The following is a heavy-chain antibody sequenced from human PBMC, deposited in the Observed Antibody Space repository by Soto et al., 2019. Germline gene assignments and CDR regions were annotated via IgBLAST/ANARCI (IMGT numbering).Heavy chain of an antibody. CDR1: GGSISSGGYY. CDR2: IYYSGST. J-gene: IGHJ5*02. D-gene: IGHD2-2*01. CDR3: ARDHQPFAGGNWFDP. V-gene: IGHV4-31*03. Sequence: PSETLSLTCTVSGGSISSGGYYWSWIRQHPGKGLEWIGYIYYSGSTYYNPSLKSRVTISVDTSKNQFSLKLSSVTAADTAVYYCARDHQPFAGGNWFDPWGQGTLVTVSS.